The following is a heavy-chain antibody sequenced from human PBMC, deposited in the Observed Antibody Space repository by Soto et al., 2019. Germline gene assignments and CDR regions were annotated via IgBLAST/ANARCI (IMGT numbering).Heavy chain of an antibody. CDR1: GFNFPAYA. Sequence: GGSLRLSCAASGFNFPAYAMNWVRQAPGKGLQWVSGLVGSGADINYADSVRGRFTVSRDNSKNTLYLQMSSLRADDTALYYCAKDPNGDFVGAFDMWGQGTMVTVSS. V-gene: IGHV3-23*01. CDR2: LVGSGADI. CDR3: AKDPNGDFVGAFDM. D-gene: IGHD3-10*01. J-gene: IGHJ3*02.